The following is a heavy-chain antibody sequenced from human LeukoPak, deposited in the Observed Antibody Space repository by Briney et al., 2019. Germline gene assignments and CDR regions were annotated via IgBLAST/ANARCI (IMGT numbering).Heavy chain of an antibody. Sequence: PGGSLRLSCAASGFTFSSYSMNWVRQAPGKGLEWVSAISGSGGSTYYADSVKGRFTISRDNSKNTLYLQMNSLRAEDTAVYYCAKQPTRRYYRDYWGQGTLVTVSS. V-gene: IGHV3-23*01. J-gene: IGHJ4*02. CDR2: ISGSGGST. D-gene: IGHD3-22*01. CDR1: GFTFSSYS. CDR3: AKQPTRRYYRDY.